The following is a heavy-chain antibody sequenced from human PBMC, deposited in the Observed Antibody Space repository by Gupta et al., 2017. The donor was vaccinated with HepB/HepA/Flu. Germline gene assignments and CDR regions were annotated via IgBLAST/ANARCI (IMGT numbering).Heavy chain of an antibody. CDR1: GLTVSSNY. V-gene: IGHV3-66*01. CDR2: IYSGGST. CDR3: ARGGRYSGSYYYFDY. Sequence: EVQLVESGGGLVQPGGSLRLSCAASGLTVSSNYISWVRQAPGKGLECVSVIYSGGSTYYAVSVKGRFTISRDNSKNTLYLQMNSLSAEDTAVYYCARGGRYSGSYYYFDYGGQGTLVTVSS. D-gene: IGHD1-26*01. J-gene: IGHJ4*02.